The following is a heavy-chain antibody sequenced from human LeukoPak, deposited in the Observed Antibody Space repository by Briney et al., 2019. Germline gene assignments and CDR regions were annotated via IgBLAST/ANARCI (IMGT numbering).Heavy chain of an antibody. CDR2: ISGSGGST. J-gene: IGHJ4*02. CDR3: ATDIVVVVAAMGS. Sequence: QPGGSLRLSCAASGFTSSSYAMSWVRQAPGKGLEWVSAISGSGGSTYYADSVKGRFTISRDNSKNTLYLQMNSLRAEDTAVYYCATDIVVVVAAMGSRGQGTLVTVSS. D-gene: IGHD2-15*01. CDR1: GFTSSSYA. V-gene: IGHV3-23*01.